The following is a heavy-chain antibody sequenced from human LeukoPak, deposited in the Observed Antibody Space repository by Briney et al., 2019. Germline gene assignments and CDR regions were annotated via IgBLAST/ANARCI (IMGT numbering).Heavy chain of an antibody. CDR1: GGSISSHY. V-gene: IGHV4-59*11. Sequence: PSETLSLTCTVSGGSISSHYWSWIRQPPGKGLEWIGYIYYSGSTNYNPSLKSRVTISVDTSKNQFSLKLSSVTAADTAVYHCARSQYSSSWYDFDYWGQGTLVTVSS. D-gene: IGHD6-13*01. CDR2: IYYSGST. J-gene: IGHJ4*02. CDR3: ARSQYSSSWYDFDY.